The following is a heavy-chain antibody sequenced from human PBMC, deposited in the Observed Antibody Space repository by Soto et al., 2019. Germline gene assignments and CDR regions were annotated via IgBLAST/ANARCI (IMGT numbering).Heavy chain of an antibody. Sequence: HPGGSLRLSCAASGFTFSDHYMDWVRQAPGKGLEWVGRTRNKANSYTTEYAASVKGRFTISRDDSKNSLYLQMNSLKTEDTAVYYCAREKHSYYYYYMDVWGKGTTVTVS. CDR3: AREKHSYYYYYMDV. CDR1: GFTFSDHY. J-gene: IGHJ6*03. V-gene: IGHV3-72*01. CDR2: TRNKANSYTT.